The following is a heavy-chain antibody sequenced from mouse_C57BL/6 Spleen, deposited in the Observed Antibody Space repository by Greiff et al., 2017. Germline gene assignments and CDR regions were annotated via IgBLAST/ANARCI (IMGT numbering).Heavy chain of an antibody. CDR2: IYPRSGNT. D-gene: IGHD3-2*02. CDR3: ARGAAQAKIAY. CDR1: GYTFTSYG. Sequence: QVQLQQSGAELARPGASVKLSCKASGYTFTSYGISWVKQRTGQGLEWIGEIYPRSGNTYYNEKFKGKATLTEDKSSSPAYMELRSLTSEDAAVYFCARGAAQAKIAYWGQGTLVTVSA. J-gene: IGHJ3*01. V-gene: IGHV1-81*01.